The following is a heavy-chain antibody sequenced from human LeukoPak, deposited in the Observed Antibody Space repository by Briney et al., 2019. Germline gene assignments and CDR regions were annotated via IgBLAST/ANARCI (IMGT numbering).Heavy chain of an antibody. CDR1: GYTFTSYY. J-gene: IGHJ4*02. D-gene: IGHD3-3*01. Sequence: ASVKVSCKASGYTFTSYYMHWVRQAPGKGLEWMGGFDPEDGETIYAQKFQGRVTMTEDTSTDTAYMELSSLRSEDTAVYYCATTPDFWSGYLWGQGTLVTVSS. CDR3: ATTPDFWSGYL. V-gene: IGHV1-24*01. CDR2: FDPEDGET.